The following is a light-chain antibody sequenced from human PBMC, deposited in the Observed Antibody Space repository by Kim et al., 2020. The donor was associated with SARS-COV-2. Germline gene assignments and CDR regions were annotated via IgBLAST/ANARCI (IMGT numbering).Light chain of an antibody. V-gene: IGLV3-1*01. Sequence: VAPGQTASITCSGDKLGDKYASWYQQKPGRSPVVVIYQDNKRPSGIPERFSGSSSGNTATLTISETQAMDEADYYCQAWDSNTVVFGGGNQLTVL. CDR1: KLGDKY. J-gene: IGLJ2*01. CDR2: QDN. CDR3: QAWDSNTVV.